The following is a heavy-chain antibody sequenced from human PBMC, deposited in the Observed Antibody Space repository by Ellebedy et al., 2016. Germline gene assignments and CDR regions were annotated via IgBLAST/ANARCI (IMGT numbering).Heavy chain of an antibody. J-gene: IGHJ4*02. CDR2: ISYDGGDK. CDR1: GFTFSNYA. CDR3: AKDDPRGAGLDY. D-gene: IGHD6-19*01. Sequence: GGSLRLSCAASGFTFSNYAMHRVRQAPGKGLEWVAFISYDGGDKYYADSVKGRFTISRDNSKNTLYLQTNSLRTEDTAVYYCAKDDPRGAGLDYWGQGTLVTVSS. V-gene: IGHV3-30*18.